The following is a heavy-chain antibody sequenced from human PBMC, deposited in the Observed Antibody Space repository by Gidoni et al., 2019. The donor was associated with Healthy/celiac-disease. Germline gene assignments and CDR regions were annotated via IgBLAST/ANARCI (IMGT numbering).Heavy chain of an antibody. D-gene: IGHD6-19*01. V-gene: IGHV4-4*02. J-gene: IGHJ4*02. CDR3: ARGVSPEVLVAGLDY. CDR1: GGSLSSSNW. Sequence: QVQLQESGPGLVKPSGNLSLTCAVSGGSLSSSNWWSWVRQPPGKGLEWIGEIYHSGSTNYNPSLKSRVTISVDKSKNQFSLKLSSVTAADTAVYYCARGVSPEVLVAGLDYWGQGTLVTVSS. CDR2: IYHSGST.